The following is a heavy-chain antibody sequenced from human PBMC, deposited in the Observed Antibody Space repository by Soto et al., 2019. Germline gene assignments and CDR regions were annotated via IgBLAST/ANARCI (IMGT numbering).Heavy chain of an antibody. D-gene: IGHD3-10*01. J-gene: IGHJ4*02. CDR2: ISYDGSNK. CDR3: AKVAYGSGSLYYFHY. V-gene: IGHV3-30*18. CDR1: GFTFSNYG. Sequence: QVQLVESGGGVVQPGRSLRLSCAASGFTFSNYGMHWVRQAPGKGLEWVAVISYDGSNKYYAGSLKGRFTISRDNSKNPLYLQINGLRAEDTVVYYGAKVAYGSGSLYYFHYWGQGPLSTVSS.